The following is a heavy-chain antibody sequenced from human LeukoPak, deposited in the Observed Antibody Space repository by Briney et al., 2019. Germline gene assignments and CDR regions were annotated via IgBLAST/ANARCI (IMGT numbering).Heavy chain of an antibody. J-gene: IGHJ5*02. CDR2: IYYSGST. Sequence: PSETLSLTCTVSGGSISSSSYYWGWIRQPPGKGLEWIGSIYYSGSTYYNPSLKSRVTISVDTSKNQFSLKLSSVTAADTAVYYCARGEGWLQWGKWFDPWGQGTLVTVSS. D-gene: IGHD5-24*01. CDR3: ARGEGWLQWGKWFDP. CDR1: GGSISSSSYY. V-gene: IGHV4-39*01.